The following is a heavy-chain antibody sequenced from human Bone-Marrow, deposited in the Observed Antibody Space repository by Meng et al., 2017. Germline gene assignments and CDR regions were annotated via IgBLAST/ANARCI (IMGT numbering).Heavy chain of an antibody. V-gene: IGHV3-23*01. CDR2: ISGSGGST. J-gene: IGHJ4*02. Sequence: EVQLLDSGGYLLQPGGSRRLSCAAAGFTFSSYAMSWVRQGPGKGLEWVSAISGSGGSTYYADSVKGRFTISRDNSKNTLYLQMNSLRAEDTAVYYCAKGAEEFDYWGQGTLVTVSS. CDR3: AKGAEEFDY. CDR1: GFTFSSYA.